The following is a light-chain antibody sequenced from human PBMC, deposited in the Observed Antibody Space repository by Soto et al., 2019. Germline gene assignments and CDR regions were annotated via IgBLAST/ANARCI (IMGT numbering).Light chain of an antibody. Sequence: DIQMTQSPSTLSASVGDRVTITCRASQSVSSWLAWYQQKPGKAPNILIYTASSLESGVPSRFRGSGSGTEFTLTITSLKPDEFATDYCQQYNSEWTFGKGTKG. V-gene: IGKV1-5*03. J-gene: IGKJ1*01. CDR2: TAS. CDR3: QQYNSEWT. CDR1: QSVSSW.